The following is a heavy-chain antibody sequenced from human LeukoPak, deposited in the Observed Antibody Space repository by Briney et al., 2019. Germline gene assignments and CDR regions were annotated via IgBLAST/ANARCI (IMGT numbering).Heavy chain of an antibody. D-gene: IGHD2/OR15-2a*01. J-gene: IGHJ4*02. CDR2: IYYSGST. Sequence: TSETLSLTCIISGGSISSHYWSWIRQPPGKGLEYIGYIYYSGSTDYNPSLKSRVTISLDTSKNQFSLNLTSVTAADTAVYYCARRSGVLNSRDSRYYFDHWGQGTLVCVST. V-gene: IGHV4-59*11. CDR1: GGSISSHY. CDR3: ARRSGVLNSRDSRYYFDH.